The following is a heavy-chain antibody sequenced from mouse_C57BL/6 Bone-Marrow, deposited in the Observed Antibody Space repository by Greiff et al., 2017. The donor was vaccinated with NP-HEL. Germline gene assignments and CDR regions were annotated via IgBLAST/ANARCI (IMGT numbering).Heavy chain of an antibody. CDR2: ISDGGSYT. CDR3: ARHDGYYAMDY. D-gene: IGHD2-3*01. Sequence: EVMLVESGGGLVKPGGSLKLSCAASGFTFSSYAMSWVRQTPEKRLEWVATISDGGSYTYYPDNVKGRFTISRDNAKNNLYLQMSHLKSEDTAMYYCARHDGYYAMDYWGQGTSVTVSS. CDR1: GFTFSSYA. V-gene: IGHV5-4*03. J-gene: IGHJ4*01.